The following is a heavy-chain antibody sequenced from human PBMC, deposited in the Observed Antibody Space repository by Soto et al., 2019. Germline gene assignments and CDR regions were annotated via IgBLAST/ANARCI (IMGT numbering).Heavy chain of an antibody. D-gene: IGHD2-15*01. CDR1: GFSFISYA. J-gene: IGHJ4*02. Sequence: WGSLRLSCPASGFSFISYAISCVRHSPLKGREWVAGVSASGDPTGYADSVKGRFTISRENSRNTLYLLMNSLRAEDTAVYYCAKHAKYCSGGICSFPYFFDYWGQGTLVTVSS. CDR3: AKHAKYCSGGICSFPYFFDY. V-gene: IGHV3-23*01. CDR2: VSASGDPT.